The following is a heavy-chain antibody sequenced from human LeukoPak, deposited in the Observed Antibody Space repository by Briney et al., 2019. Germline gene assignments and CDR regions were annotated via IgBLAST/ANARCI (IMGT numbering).Heavy chain of an antibody. D-gene: IGHD2-15*01. CDR1: GGSISSSSYY. Sequence: SETLSLTCTVSGGSISSSSYYWGWIRQPPGKGLEWIGSIYYSGSTYYNPSLKSRVTISVDTSKNQFSLKLSSVTAADTAVCYCARCGSNSPWAGYYYMDVWGKGTTVTVSS. J-gene: IGHJ6*03. CDR3: ARCGSNSPWAGYYYMDV. CDR2: IYYSGST. V-gene: IGHV4-39*01.